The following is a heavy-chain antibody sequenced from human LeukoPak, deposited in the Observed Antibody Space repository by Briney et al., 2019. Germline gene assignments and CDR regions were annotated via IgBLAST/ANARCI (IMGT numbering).Heavy chain of an antibody. J-gene: IGHJ4*02. CDR1: GFTFSSFD. Sequence: PGGSLRLSCAPSGFTFSSFDMHWVRQPPDKGLEWVAFIMFDGSQKYYADSVRGRFTVSRYNSRNMLYLQLDSLRDDDTAVYFCARRLPDSGSYSPDYWGQGTLVTVSS. V-gene: IGHV3-30*02. CDR2: IMFDGSQK. D-gene: IGHD3-10*01. CDR3: ARRLPDSGSYSPDY.